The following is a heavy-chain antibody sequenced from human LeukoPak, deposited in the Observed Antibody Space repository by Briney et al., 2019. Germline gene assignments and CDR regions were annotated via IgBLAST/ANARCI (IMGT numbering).Heavy chain of an antibody. Sequence: PSQTLSLTCTVSGGSISSGSYYWSWIRQPAGKGLEWIGRIYTSGSTNYNPSLKSRVTISADTSKNQFSLKLSSVTAADTAVYYCARDGTRRYMDVWGKGTTVTVSS. D-gene: IGHD1-14*01. CDR3: ARDGTRRYMDV. V-gene: IGHV4-61*02. CDR1: GGSISSGSYY. J-gene: IGHJ6*03. CDR2: IYTSGST.